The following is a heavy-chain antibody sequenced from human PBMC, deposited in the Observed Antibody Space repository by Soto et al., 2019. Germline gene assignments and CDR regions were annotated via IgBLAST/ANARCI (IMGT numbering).Heavy chain of an antibody. CDR2: ISAYNGNT. Sequence: ASVKVSCKASGYTFTSYGISWVRQAPGQGLEWMGWISAYNGNTNYAQKHQGRVTMTTDTSTSTAYMELRSLRSDDTAVYYCARDVGSGPSADIVVVPAAKRYYYYMDVWGKGTTVTAP. D-gene: IGHD2-2*01. J-gene: IGHJ6*03. CDR3: ARDVGSGPSADIVVVPAAKRYYYYMDV. CDR1: GYTFTSYG. V-gene: IGHV1-18*01.